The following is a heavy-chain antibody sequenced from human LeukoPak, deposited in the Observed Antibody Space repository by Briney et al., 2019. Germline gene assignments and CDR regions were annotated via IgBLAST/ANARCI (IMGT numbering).Heavy chain of an antibody. D-gene: IGHD6-6*01. CDR3: ARVLDSQYSSSSEYYFDY. CDR2: MNPNSGNT. Sequence: ASVKVSCKASGYTFTSYDINWVRQATGQGLEWMGWMNPNSGNTGYAQKFQGRVTMTRNTSISTAYMELSRLRSDDTAVYYCARVLDSQYSSSSEYYFDYWGQGTLVTVSS. CDR1: GYTFTSYD. J-gene: IGHJ4*02. V-gene: IGHV1-8*01.